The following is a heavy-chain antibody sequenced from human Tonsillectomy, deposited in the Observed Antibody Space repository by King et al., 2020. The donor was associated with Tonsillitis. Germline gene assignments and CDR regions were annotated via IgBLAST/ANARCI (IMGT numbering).Heavy chain of an antibody. J-gene: IGHJ6*04. V-gene: IGHV1-2*02. Sequence: VQLVQSGAEVKKPGASVKVSCKASGYTFTAYYMHWVRQAPGQGLEWMGWINPFSGGTDYAQKFLGRVTMTRDTSISTAYMELSRLSSDDTAVYYCEREGGYKDVWGKVTTGPVSS. CDR1: GYTFTAYY. D-gene: IGHD1-14*01. CDR2: INPFSGGT. CDR3: EREGGYKDV.